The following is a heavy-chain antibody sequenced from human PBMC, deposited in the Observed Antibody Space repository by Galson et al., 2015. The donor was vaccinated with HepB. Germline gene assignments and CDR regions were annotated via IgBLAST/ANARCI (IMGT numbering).Heavy chain of an antibody. V-gene: IGHV3-30*18. CDR3: AKTRVDTAMGNYFDY. J-gene: IGHJ4*02. Sequence: SLRLSCAASGFTFSSYGLHWVRQAPGKGLEWVAVISYDGSNKYYADSVKGRFTISRDNSKNTLYLQMNSLRAEDTAVYYCAKTRVDTAMGNYFDYSGQGTLVTVSS. CDR1: GFTFSSYG. CDR2: ISYDGSNK. D-gene: IGHD5-18*01.